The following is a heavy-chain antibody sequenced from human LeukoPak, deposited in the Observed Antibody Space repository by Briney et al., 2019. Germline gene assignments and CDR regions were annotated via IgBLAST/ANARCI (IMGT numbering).Heavy chain of an antibody. J-gene: IGHJ4*02. CDR1: GFTFSSYA. D-gene: IGHD3-16*02. Sequence: GGSLRLSCAASGFTFSSYAMSRVRQAPGKGLAWVSAISGSGGNTYYADSVKGRFTISRDNSKNTLYLQMNSLRAEDTAVYYCASDYVWGSYRHWGQGTLVTVSS. CDR2: ISGSGGNT. V-gene: IGHV3-23*01. CDR3: ASDYVWGSYRH.